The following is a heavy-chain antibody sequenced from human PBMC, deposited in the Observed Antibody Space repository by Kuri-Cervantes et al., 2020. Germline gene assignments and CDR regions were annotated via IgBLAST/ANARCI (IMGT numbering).Heavy chain of an antibody. CDR3: ARDSSSLYYMDV. V-gene: IGHV3-23*01. D-gene: IGHD6-6*01. CDR2: ITGNGGTT. J-gene: IGHJ6*03. CDR1: GFTFSSYA. Sequence: GESLKISCAASGFTFSSYAMSWVRQAPGKGLEWVSGITGNGGTTYYADSVKGRLTISRDNSKNTLYLQMNSLRAEDTAVYYCARDSSSLYYMDVWGKGTTVTVSS.